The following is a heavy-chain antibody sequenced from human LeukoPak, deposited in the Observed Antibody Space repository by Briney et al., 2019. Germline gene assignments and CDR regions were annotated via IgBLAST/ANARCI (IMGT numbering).Heavy chain of an antibody. J-gene: IGHJ6*02. CDR3: ASSDSGYDYYYYYGMAV. V-gene: IGHV4-39*01. Sequence: PSETLSLTCTVSGCSISSSSYYWGCLGQPPGKGLEWIGSIDYSGCAYYNPSLKSRVTISVDTSKSQSSLTLSSVTAADTAVYYCASSDSGYDYYYYYGMAVWGQGNTVTVSS. CDR1: GCSISSSSYY. CDR2: IDYSGCA. D-gene: IGHD5-12*01.